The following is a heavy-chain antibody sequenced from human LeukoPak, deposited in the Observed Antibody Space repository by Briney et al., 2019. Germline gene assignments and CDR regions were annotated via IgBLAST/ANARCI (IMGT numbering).Heavy chain of an antibody. CDR2: IYYSGST. CDR1: GGSISSYY. CDR3: ARGDIAAAGTFFDY. Sequence: SETLSLTCTVSGGSISSYYWSWIRQPPGKGLEWIGYIYYSGSTNYNPSLKSRATISVDTSKNQFSLKLSSVTAADTAVYYCARGDIAAAGTFFDYWGQGTLVTVSS. J-gene: IGHJ4*02. V-gene: IGHV4-59*01. D-gene: IGHD6-13*01.